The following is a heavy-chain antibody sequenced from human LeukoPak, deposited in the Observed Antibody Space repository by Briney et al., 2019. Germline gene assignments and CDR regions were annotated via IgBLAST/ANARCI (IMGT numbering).Heavy chain of an antibody. Sequence: SQTLSLTCAISGDSVSSNSAAWNWIRQSPSRGLEWLGRTYYRSKWYNDYAVSVKSRITINPDTSKNQFSLQLYSVTPEDTAVYYCARVGADYDFWSGPPTHAFDIWGQGTMVTVSS. CDR3: ARVGADYDFWSGPPTHAFDI. J-gene: IGHJ3*02. V-gene: IGHV6-1*01. CDR2: TYYRSKWYN. CDR1: GDSVSSNSAA. D-gene: IGHD3-3*01.